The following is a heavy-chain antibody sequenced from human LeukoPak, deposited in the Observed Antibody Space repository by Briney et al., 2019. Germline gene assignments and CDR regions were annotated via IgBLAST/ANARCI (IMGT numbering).Heavy chain of an antibody. CDR3: ARAADLGS. V-gene: IGHV3-49*04. J-gene: IGHJ5*01. Sequence: GGSLRLSCTASGFNFGDYAMSWVRQAPGKGLEWLGFIRRKAYGGTPQHAASLEGRFTISRDDSKSIVYLQMNSLKTEDTAVYYCARAADLGSWGQGTLVTVSS. CDR2: IRRKAYGGTP. CDR1: GFNFGDYA.